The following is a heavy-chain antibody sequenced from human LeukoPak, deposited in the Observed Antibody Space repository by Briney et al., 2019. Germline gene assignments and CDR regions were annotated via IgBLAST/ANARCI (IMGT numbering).Heavy chain of an antibody. J-gene: IGHJ6*03. Sequence: PSETLSLTCTVSGGSISSYYRSWIRQPPGKRLEWIGYIYYSGSTNYNPSLKSRVTISVDTSKNQFSLKLSSVTAADTAVYYCARLTDNYYYYYMDVWGKGTTVTVSS. D-gene: IGHD2-15*01. V-gene: IGHV4-59*01. CDR3: ARLTDNYYYYYMDV. CDR1: GGSISSYY. CDR2: IYYSGST.